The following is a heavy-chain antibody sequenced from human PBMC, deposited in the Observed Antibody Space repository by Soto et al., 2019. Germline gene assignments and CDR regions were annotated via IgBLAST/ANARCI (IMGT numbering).Heavy chain of an antibody. D-gene: IGHD3-16*02. V-gene: IGHV1-18*04. CDR3: ARVDDYVWGSFRP. Sequence: ASVKVSCKAPADTFTSYYIHWVRQAPGHGLEWMGWISPYNGKTTYAQKVQGRVTMTTDTSTSTAYMELRGLRSDDTAVYYCARVDDYVWGSFRPWGQGTQVTVSS. J-gene: IGHJ4*02. CDR1: ADTFTSYY. CDR2: ISPYNGKT.